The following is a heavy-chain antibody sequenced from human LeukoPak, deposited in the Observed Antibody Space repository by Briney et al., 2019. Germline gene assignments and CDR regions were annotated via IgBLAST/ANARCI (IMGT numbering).Heavy chain of an antibody. CDR2: ISYDGSNK. V-gene: IGHV3-30*18. J-gene: IGHJ4*02. CDR3: AKDFYGSGSYYNRFDY. CDR1: GFTFSSYG. D-gene: IGHD3-10*01. Sequence: QPGGSLRLSCAASGFTFSSYGMHWVRQAPGKGLEWVAVISYDGSNKYYADSVKGRFTISRDNSKNTLYLQMNSLRAEDTAVYYCAKDFYGSGSYYNRFDYWGQGTLVIVSS.